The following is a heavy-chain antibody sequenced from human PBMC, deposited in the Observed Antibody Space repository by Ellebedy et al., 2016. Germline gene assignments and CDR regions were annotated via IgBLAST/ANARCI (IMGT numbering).Heavy chain of an antibody. Sequence: GGSLRLXXAASGFTFSRYKMTWVSQAPGKGLEWVATIRSGGSEIFYVDSVKGRFTISRDDAKNSLYLQMTSLRVDDTALYYCARGGIDFDSWGQGTLVTVSS. CDR2: IRSGGSEI. CDR1: GFTFSRYK. D-gene: IGHD1-26*01. V-gene: IGHV3-7*01. CDR3: ARGGIDFDS. J-gene: IGHJ4*02.